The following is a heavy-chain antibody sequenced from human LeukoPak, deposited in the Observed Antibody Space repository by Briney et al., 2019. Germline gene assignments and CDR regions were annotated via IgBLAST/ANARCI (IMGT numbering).Heavy chain of an antibody. Sequence: GGSLRLSCAASGFTFSSYWMHWVRQAPGKGLEWVSSISSSSSYIYYADSVKGRFTISRDNAKNSLYLQMNSLRAEDTAVYFCARATWDPNYYYYMDVWGSGTTVTISS. D-gene: IGHD1-26*01. CDR2: ISSSSSYI. CDR3: ARATWDPNYYYYMDV. V-gene: IGHV3-21*01. CDR1: GFTFSSYW. J-gene: IGHJ6*03.